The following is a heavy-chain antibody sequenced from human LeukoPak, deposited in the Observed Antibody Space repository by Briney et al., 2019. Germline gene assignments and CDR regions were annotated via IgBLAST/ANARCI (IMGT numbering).Heavy chain of an antibody. CDR2: INHSGST. Sequence: PSETLSLTCAVSGGSFSGYYWSWIRQPPGKGLEWIGEINHSGSTNYNPSLKSRVTISVDTSKNQFSLKLSSVTAADTAVYYCARGDSFYDSSGLGYWGQGTLVTVSS. D-gene: IGHD3-22*01. J-gene: IGHJ4*02. V-gene: IGHV4-34*01. CDR1: GGSFSGYY. CDR3: ARGDSFYDSSGLGY.